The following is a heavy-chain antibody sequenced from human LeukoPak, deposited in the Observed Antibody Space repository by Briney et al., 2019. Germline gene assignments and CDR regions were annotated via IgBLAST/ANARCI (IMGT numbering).Heavy chain of an antibody. V-gene: IGHV3-74*01. CDR3: ASYLTSIPSGMDV. J-gene: IGHJ6*02. CDR1: GFTFSSYW. CDR2: ISTDGSSR. D-gene: IGHD2/OR15-2a*01. Sequence: PGGSLRLSCAASGFTFSSYWMHWLRQEPRKGLVWVSRISTDGSSRSYADSVKGRFTISRDNGKNTLYLQMDNLRDDDTAVYYCASYLTSIPSGMDVWGQGATVTVSS.